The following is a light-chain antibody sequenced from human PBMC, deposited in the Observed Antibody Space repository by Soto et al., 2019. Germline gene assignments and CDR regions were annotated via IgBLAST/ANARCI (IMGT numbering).Light chain of an antibody. CDR3: CSYAGSSTYV. CDR2: EGS. Sequence: HSALAQPASVSGSPGQSITIPCTGSNSDVGNYNLVSWYQQHPGEAPKLMIYEGSKRPSGVSNRFSGSKSGNTASLTISGLQAEDEADYFCCSYAGSSTYVFGTGTKVTVL. V-gene: IGLV2-23*01. J-gene: IGLJ1*01. CDR1: NSDVGNYNL.